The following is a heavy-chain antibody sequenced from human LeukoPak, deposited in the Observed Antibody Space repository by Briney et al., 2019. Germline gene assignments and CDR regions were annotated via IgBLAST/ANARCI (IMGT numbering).Heavy chain of an antibody. V-gene: IGHV3-64*01. Sequence: PGGSLRLSCAASGFTFSGYAMHWVRQAPGKGLEYVSAISSNGGSTYYANSVKGRFTISRDNSKNTLYLQMGSLRAEDMAVYYCARCCSGGSCYSNDAFDIWGQGTMVTVSS. CDR1: GFTFSGYA. J-gene: IGHJ3*02. D-gene: IGHD2-15*01. CDR2: ISSNGGST. CDR3: ARCCSGGSCYSNDAFDI.